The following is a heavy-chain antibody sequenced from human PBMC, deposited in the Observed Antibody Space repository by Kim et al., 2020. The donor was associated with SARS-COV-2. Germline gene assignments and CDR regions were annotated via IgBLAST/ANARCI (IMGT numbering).Heavy chain of an antibody. V-gene: IGHV3-23*01. CDR3: ANAKVPAAIFHYYYYGMDV. D-gene: IGHD2-2*01. CDR1: GFTFSSYA. CDR2: ISGSGGST. Sequence: GGSLRLSCAASGFTFSSYAMSWVRQAPGKGLEWVSAISGSGGSTYYADSVKGRFTISRDNSKNTLYLQMNSLRAEDTAVYYCANAKVPAAIFHYYYYGMDVWGQGTTVTVSS. J-gene: IGHJ6*02.